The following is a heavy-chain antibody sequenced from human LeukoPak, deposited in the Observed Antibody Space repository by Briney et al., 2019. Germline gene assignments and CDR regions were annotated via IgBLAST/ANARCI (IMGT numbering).Heavy chain of an antibody. D-gene: IGHD6-13*01. J-gene: IGHJ4*02. Sequence: VKVSCKASGGTFSSYPISWVRQAPGQGLEWMGRIIPILGIANYAQKFQGRVTITADKSTSTAYMELSSLRSEDTAVYYCARELEDSSSSDYWGQGTLVTVSS. V-gene: IGHV1-69*04. CDR1: GGTFSSYP. CDR3: ARELEDSSSSDY. CDR2: IIPILGIA.